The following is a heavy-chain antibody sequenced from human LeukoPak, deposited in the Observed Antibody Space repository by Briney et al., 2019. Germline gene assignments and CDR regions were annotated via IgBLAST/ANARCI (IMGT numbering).Heavy chain of an antibody. V-gene: IGHV3-33*08. D-gene: IGHD7-27*01. J-gene: IGHJ4*02. Sequence: PGGSLRLSCAASGFTFSSYGMHWVRQAPGKGLEWVAVIWYGGSNKYYADSVKGRFTISRDNSKNTLYLQMNSLRAEDTAVYYCARDSSSLGIIFGYWGQGTLVTVSS. CDR2: IWYGGSNK. CDR3: ARDSSSLGIIFGY. CDR1: GFTFSSYG.